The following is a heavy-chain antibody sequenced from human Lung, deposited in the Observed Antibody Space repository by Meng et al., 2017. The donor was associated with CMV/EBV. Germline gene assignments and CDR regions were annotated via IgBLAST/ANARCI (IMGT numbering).Heavy chain of an antibody. V-gene: IGHV4-4*02. CDR3: ASFPPPGKQWLVTDY. Sequence: HESGPGLAKHAGPVSLTSAVSGGSISSSNWWSWVRRPPGKGLEWIGEICHSGSTNYNPSLMSRVTISVDKSKNQFSLKLSSVTAADTAVYYCASFPPPGKQWLVTDYWGQGTLVTVSS. J-gene: IGHJ4*02. D-gene: IGHD6-19*01. CDR2: ICHSGST. CDR1: GGSISSSNW.